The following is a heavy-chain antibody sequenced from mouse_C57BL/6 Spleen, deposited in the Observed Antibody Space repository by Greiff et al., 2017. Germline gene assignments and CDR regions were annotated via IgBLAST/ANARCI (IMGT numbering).Heavy chain of an antibody. J-gene: IGHJ2*01. V-gene: IGHV1-15*01. CDR3: PIYYYGSSYFDY. D-gene: IGHD1-1*01. CDR1: GYTFTDYE. CDR2: IDPETGGT. Sequence: VKLQESGAELVRPGASVTLSCKASGYTFTDYEMHWVKQTPVHGLEWIGAIDPETGGTAYNQKFKGKAILTADNSSSTAYMELRSLTSEDSAVYYCPIYYYGSSYFDYWGQGTTLTVSS.